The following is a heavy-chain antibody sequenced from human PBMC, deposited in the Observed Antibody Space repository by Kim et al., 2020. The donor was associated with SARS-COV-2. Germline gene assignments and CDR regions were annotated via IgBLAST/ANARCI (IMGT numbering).Heavy chain of an antibody. CDR3: ATVVFYYDAGYFKN. Sequence: ATTVQGRLIISSDQSKSTLYLQMNSLRAEDTAVYYCATVVFYYDAGYFKNWGQGTLVIVSS. D-gene: IGHD3-22*01. J-gene: IGHJ1*01. V-gene: IGHV3-66*01.